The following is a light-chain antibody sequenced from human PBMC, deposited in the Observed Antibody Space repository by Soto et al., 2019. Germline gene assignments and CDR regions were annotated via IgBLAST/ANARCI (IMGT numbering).Light chain of an antibody. CDR3: QQRNSYTAT. Sequence: DIKLTQSPSFLSASVGDRVTITFRASQGISSYLAWYQQKPGKAPKLLIDAASNLQSGVPSRFSGSGSGKEFTLTISRLQTEDFATYYCQQRNSYTATFGQGTKLEIK. CDR1: QGISSY. V-gene: IGKV1-9*01. CDR2: AAS. J-gene: IGKJ2*01.